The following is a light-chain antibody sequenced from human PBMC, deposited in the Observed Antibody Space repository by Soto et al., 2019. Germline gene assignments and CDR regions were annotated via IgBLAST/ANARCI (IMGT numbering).Light chain of an antibody. Sequence: VVTQPSSVSVAPGQTARITCGGNNIGSKSVHWYQQKPGQAPVLVVYDDRDRPSGIPERFSGSNSGNTATLTISRVEAGDEADYYCQVWDSSSDHVVFGGGTKLTVL. CDR1: NIGSKS. J-gene: IGLJ2*01. CDR2: DDR. V-gene: IGLV3-21*02. CDR3: QVWDSSSDHVV.